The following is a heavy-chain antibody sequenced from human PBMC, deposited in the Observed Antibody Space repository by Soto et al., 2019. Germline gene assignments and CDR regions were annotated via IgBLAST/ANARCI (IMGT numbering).Heavy chain of an antibody. V-gene: IGHV1-18*01. Sequence: QVQLVQSGAEVKKPGASVKVSCKASGYTFTSYGISWVRQAPGQGLEWMGWISAYNGNTNYAQKLQGRVTMTTDTSTSTAYMELRSLRSDDTAVYYCVRVDDIVVVVAATGGMDVWGQGTTVTVSS. CDR1: GYTFTSYG. CDR3: VRVDDIVVVVAATGGMDV. D-gene: IGHD2-15*01. CDR2: ISAYNGNT. J-gene: IGHJ6*02.